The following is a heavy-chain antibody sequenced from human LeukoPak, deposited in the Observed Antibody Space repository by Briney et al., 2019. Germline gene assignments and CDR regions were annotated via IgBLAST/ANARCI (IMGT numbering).Heavy chain of an antibody. D-gene: IGHD4-17*01. CDR3: ARLPSALYGDYFDY. CDR2: INYSGST. Sequence: SETLSLTCTVSGGSISSSDYYWGWIRQPPGTGLERIGRINYSGSTYYNASLKSRVTIPVDTSKNHLSLKLSSVTAADPAVYYCARLPSALYGDYFDYWGEGTQLSVSS. CDR1: GGSISSSDYY. J-gene: IGHJ4*02. V-gene: IGHV4-39*02.